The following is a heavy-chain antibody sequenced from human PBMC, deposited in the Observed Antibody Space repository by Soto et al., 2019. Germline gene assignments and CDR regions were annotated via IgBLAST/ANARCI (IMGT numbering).Heavy chain of an antibody. CDR2: ISVGSSTI. V-gene: IGHV3-48*02. Sequence: PCWSMRISSAACGLSVSNLNMNWVLRAPGKGLEWVSYISVGSSTIYYADSVKGRFTISRDNAKNSLYLQMNSLRDEDTAVYYCAREWGRNYYGMDVCAQGTTVTGSS. CDR3: AREWGRNYYGMDV. CDR1: GLSVSNLN. D-gene: IGHD7-27*01. J-gene: IGHJ6*02.